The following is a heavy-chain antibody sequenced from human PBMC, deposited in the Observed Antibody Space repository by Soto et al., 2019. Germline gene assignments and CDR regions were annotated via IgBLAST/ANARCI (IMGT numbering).Heavy chain of an antibody. Sequence: GGSLRLSCAASGFIFSDYAMSWVRQAPGKGLEWVAGMGGANGDTYYAESVRGRFAIFRDNSKSTLFPQLNSLRAEDTAVYFCAKDGVDHNSVWDPFDIWGQGTLVTVSS. V-gene: IGHV3-23*01. D-gene: IGHD2-15*01. J-gene: IGHJ3*02. CDR3: AKDGVDHNSVWDPFDI. CDR2: MGGANGDT. CDR1: GFIFSDYA.